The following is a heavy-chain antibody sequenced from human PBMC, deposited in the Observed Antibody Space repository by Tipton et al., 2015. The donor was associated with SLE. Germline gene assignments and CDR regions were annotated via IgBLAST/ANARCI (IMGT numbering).Heavy chain of an antibody. CDR3: ARGVAERLGLDF. CDR1: GGSIGPYY. Sequence: TLSLTCTVSGGSIGPYYWHWIRQSPGKALEWIGYIYYDGNSNGRGNYNPSLKSRVTMSVDPSKMQFSLNLNSVTAADTALYFCARGVAERLGLDFWGQGSLDTVSS. CDR2: IYYDGNS. V-gene: IGHV4-59*01. J-gene: IGHJ4*02. D-gene: IGHD6-19*01.